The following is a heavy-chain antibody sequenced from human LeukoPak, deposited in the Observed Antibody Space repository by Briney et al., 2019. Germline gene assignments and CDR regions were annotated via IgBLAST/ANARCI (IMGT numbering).Heavy chain of an antibody. D-gene: IGHD6-19*01. Sequence: GESLKISCKGSGYSFTSYWIGWVRQMPGKGLECMGIIYLGDSATRYSPSFQGQVTISADKSISTAYLQWSSLKASDTAIYYCARHFVSGWYGNYYYGMDVWGQGTTVTVSS. V-gene: IGHV5-51*01. CDR2: IYLGDSAT. J-gene: IGHJ6*02. CDR3: ARHFVSGWYGNYYYGMDV. CDR1: GYSFTSYW.